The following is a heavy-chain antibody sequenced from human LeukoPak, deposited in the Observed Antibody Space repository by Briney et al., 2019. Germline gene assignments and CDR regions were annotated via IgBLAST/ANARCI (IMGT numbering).Heavy chain of an antibody. V-gene: IGHV3-30-3*01. Sequence: GGSLRLSCTTSGFTFSSFVMHWVRQAPGKGLEWVAVLSNDGNNKYYGDSVKGRFTISRDNSKNTLYLQMNSLRAEDTAVYYCAKDVYTNPGSGDYWGQGTLVTVSS. J-gene: IGHJ4*02. CDR1: GFTFSSFV. CDR3: AKDVYTNPGSGDY. D-gene: IGHD1-26*01. CDR2: LSNDGNNK.